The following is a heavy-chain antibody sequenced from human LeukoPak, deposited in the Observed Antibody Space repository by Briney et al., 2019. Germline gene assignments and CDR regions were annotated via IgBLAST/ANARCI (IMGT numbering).Heavy chain of an antibody. CDR1: GFTFRSYS. V-gene: IGHV3-21*01. Sequence: PGGSLRLSCAASGFTFRSYSMYWVRQAPGKGLEWVSSISSSSSYIYYADSVKGRFTISRDNAKNSLYLQMNSLRAEDTAVYYCATSGKVATDYWGQGTLVTVSS. D-gene: IGHD5-12*01. CDR3: ATSGKVATDY. CDR2: ISSSSSYI. J-gene: IGHJ4*02.